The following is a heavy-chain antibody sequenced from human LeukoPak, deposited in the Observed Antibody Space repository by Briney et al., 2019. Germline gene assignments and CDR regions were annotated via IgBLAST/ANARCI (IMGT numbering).Heavy chain of an antibody. Sequence: SETLSLTCAVYGGSFSGYYWSWIRQPPGKGLEWIGEINHSGSTNYNPSLKSRVTISVDTSKNQFSLKLSSVTAADTAVYYCVSQQLVRYFQHWGQGTLVTVSS. D-gene: IGHD6-13*01. V-gene: IGHV4-34*01. CDR2: INHSGST. CDR1: GGSFSGYY. CDR3: VSQQLVRYFQH. J-gene: IGHJ1*01.